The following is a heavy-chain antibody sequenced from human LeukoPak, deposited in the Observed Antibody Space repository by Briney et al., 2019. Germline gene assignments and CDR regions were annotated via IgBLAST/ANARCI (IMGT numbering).Heavy chain of an antibody. V-gene: IGHV4-34*01. CDR3: ASGGYSSEWSGELSDY. CDR1: GGSFSGYY. J-gene: IGHJ4*02. Sequence: PSETLSLTCAVYGGSFSGYYWSWIRQPPGKGREWIGEINHSGSTNYNPSLKSRVTISVDTSKNQFSLKLSSVTAADTAVYYCASGGYSSEWSGELSDYWGQGTLVTVSS. CDR2: INHSGST. D-gene: IGHD6-19*01.